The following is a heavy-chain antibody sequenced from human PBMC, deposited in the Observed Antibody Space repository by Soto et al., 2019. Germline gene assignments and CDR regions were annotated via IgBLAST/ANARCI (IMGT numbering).Heavy chain of an antibody. CDR1: GFTFSAYW. CDR3: ARGPRVSSTGTGAR. V-gene: IGHV3-74*01. Sequence: PGGSLRLSCSVSGFTFSAYWMHWVRQVPGKGLTWVSRISDDGSTATYADSVKCRFVISRDNAKNSLYLEMTTLRADDSGLYYCARGPRVSSTGTGARWGRGTLVTVSS. J-gene: IGHJ4*02. CDR2: ISDDGSTA. D-gene: IGHD1-1*01.